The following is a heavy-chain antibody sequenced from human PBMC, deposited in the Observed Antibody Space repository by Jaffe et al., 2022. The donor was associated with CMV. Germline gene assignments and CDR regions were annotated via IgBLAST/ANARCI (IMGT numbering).Heavy chain of an antibody. CDR3: AKDSDDYVWGSYRHFDH. Sequence: EVQLLESGGGLVQPGGSLRLSCAASGFIFSNYAMSWVRQAPGKGLEWVSAMSGSDGSTYYADSVKGRFTISRDNSKNTMYLQMNSLRAEDTAVYYCAKDSDDYVWGSYRHFDHWGQGTLVTVSS. J-gene: IGHJ4*02. D-gene: IGHD3-16*02. V-gene: IGHV3-23*01. CDR1: GFIFSNYA. CDR2: MSGSDGST.